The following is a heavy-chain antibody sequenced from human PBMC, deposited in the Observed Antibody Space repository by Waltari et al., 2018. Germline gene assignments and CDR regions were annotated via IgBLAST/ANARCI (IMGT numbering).Heavy chain of an antibody. V-gene: IGHV4-31*01. CDR1: GGSISSGGYY. CDR2: IYYSGST. J-gene: IGHJ4*02. Sequence: QVQLQESGPGLVKPSQTLSLTCTVSGGSISSGGYYWSWIRQHPGKGLEWIGYIYYSGSTYYNPSLKSLVTISVDTSKNQFSLKLSSVTAADTAVYYCARYSYGPYYFDYWGQGTLVTVSS. D-gene: IGHD5-18*01. CDR3: ARYSYGPYYFDY.